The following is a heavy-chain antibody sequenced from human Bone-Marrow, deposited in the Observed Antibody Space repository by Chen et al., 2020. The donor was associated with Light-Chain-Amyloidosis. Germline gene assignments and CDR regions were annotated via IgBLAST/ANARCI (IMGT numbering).Heavy chain of an antibody. CDR3: ARDGPIYRRGYMFDP. D-gene: IGHD5-18*01. V-gene: IGHV4-34*01. J-gene: IGHJ5*02. CDR2: INHSGST. Sequence: QVQLQQWGAGLLKPSETLSLTCAVYGGSFSGYYWSWIRQPPGKGLEWIGEINHSGSTNYNPSLKSRVTISVDTSKNQFSLKLSSVTAADTAVYDCARDGPIYRRGYMFDPWGQGTLVTVSS. CDR1: GGSFSGYY.